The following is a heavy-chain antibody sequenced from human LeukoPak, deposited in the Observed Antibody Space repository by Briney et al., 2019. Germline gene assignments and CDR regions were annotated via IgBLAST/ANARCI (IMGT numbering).Heavy chain of an antibody. CDR1: GYTFTTYW. D-gene: IGHD5-24*01. V-gene: IGHV5-51*01. CDR2: IYPGDSDT. J-gene: IGHJ4*02. CDR3: ARLKTEMATIDY. Sequence: GESLKISCKGSGYTFTTYWIGWVRQMPGKGLELMGIIYPGDSDTRYSPSFQGQVTISADKSISTAYLQWSSLKASDTAMYYCARLKTEMATIDYWGQGTLVTVSS.